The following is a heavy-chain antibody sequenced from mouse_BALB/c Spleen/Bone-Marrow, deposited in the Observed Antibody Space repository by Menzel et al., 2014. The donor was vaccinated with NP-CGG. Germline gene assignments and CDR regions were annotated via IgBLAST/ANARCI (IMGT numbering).Heavy chain of an antibody. V-gene: IGHV3-6*02. J-gene: IGHJ2*01. Sequence: EVQLQQSGPGLVKPSQSLSLTCSVTGYSITSGYYWNWIRQFPGNKLEWMGYISYDGSNNYNPSLKNRISITRDTSKNHFFLKMNSVSTEDTATYNCARDRDGYCFDYWGQGTPLTVSS. CDR1: GYSITSGYY. CDR2: ISYDGSN. CDR3: ARDRDGYCFDY. D-gene: IGHD2-3*01.